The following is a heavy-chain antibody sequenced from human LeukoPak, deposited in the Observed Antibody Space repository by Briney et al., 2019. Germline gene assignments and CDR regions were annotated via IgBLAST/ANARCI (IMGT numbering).Heavy chain of an antibody. V-gene: IGHV1-2*02. CDR1: GYTFTSYG. CDR3: GTLLSNGPFDY. CDR2: IYPNSGAT. Sequence: ASVKVSCKASGYTFTSYGISWVRQAPGQGLEWMGYIYPNSGATKYAQKFQGRVTLTRDTSISTAYMEMSGLRSDDTAVYYCGTLLSNGPFDYWGQGRLVTVSS. J-gene: IGHJ4*02.